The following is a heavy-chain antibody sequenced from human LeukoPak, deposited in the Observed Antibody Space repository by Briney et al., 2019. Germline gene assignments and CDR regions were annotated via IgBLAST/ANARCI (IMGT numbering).Heavy chain of an antibody. CDR2: ISGSGGST. CDR3: AKGTGVRGALGAFDI. D-gene: IGHD3-10*01. CDR1: GFTFSSYA. Sequence: GSLRLSRAASGFTFSSYAMSWVRQAPGKGLEWVSAISGSGGSTYYADSVKGRFTISRDNSKNTLYLQMNSLRAEDTAVYYCAKGTGVRGALGAFDIWGQGTMVTVSS. V-gene: IGHV3-23*01. J-gene: IGHJ3*02.